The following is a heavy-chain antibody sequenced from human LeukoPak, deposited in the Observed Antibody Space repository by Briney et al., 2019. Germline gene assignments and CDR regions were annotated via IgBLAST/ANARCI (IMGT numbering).Heavy chain of an antibody. Sequence: SETLSLTCTVSGGSISSSSYFWGWIRQPPEKGLEWIGSIYYSGSSYYNPSLKSRVTISVDTSKNQFSLRLNSMTAADTAVYYCARGGSWYRFDYWGQGTLVTVSS. CDR2: IYYSGSS. V-gene: IGHV4-39*07. D-gene: IGHD6-13*01. J-gene: IGHJ4*02. CDR3: ARGGSWYRFDY. CDR1: GGSISSSSYF.